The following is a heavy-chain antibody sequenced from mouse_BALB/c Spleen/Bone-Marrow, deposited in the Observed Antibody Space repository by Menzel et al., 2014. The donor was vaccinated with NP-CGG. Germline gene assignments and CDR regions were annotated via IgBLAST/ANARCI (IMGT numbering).Heavy chain of an antibody. Sequence: VQLQQSGAELAKPGASVKMSCKASGYTLASYWMHWVKQRPGQGLEWIGYINPSTGYTEYNQKFKDKATLTADKSSSTAYMHLSSLTAEGAAFYYWARGGIGDGFAYRVQGTRVTPPA. CDR2: INPSTGYT. J-gene: IGHJ3*01. CDR1: GYTLASYW. V-gene: IGHV1-7*01. CDR3: ARGGIGDGFAY. D-gene: IGHD3-1*01.